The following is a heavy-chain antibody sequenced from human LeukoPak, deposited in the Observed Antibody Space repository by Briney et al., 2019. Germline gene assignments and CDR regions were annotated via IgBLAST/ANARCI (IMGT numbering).Heavy chain of an antibody. V-gene: IGHV1-46*01. J-gene: IGHJ4*02. CDR1: GYTFTSYY. CDR3: TGEIRNTYYFDY. CDR2: INPSGGNT. Sequence: ASVKVSCKASGYTFTSYYMHWVRQAPGQGLEWMGIINPSGGNTNYAQKFRGRVTMTRDTSTSTVYMDLSSLRSEDTAVYYCTGEIRNTYYFDYWGQGTLVTVSS. D-gene: IGHD3-16*01.